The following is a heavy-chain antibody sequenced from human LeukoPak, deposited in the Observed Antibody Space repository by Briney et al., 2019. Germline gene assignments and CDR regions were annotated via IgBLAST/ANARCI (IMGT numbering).Heavy chain of an antibody. CDR3: ASQYYDFWSGYYYFDY. CDR2: IYHSGST. D-gene: IGHD3-3*01. Sequence: PSETLSLTCAVSGYSISSGYYWGWIRQPPGKGLEWIGSIYHSGSTYYNPSLKSRVTISVDTSKNQFSLKLSSVTAADTAVYYCASQYYDFWSGYYYFDYWGQGTLVTVSS. J-gene: IGHJ4*02. V-gene: IGHV4-38-2*01. CDR1: GYSISSGYY.